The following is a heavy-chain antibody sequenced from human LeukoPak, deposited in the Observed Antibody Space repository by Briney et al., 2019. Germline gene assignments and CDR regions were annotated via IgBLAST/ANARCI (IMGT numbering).Heavy chain of an antibody. V-gene: IGHV3-9*01. J-gene: IGHJ6*03. Sequence: GRSLRLSCAASGFTFDDYAMHWVRQAPGKGLEWVSGISWNSGSIGYADSVKGRFTISRDNAKNSLYLQMDSLGPEDTAVYYCARDPYSGNYGTYYYYYMDVWGKGTTVTVSS. CDR2: ISWNSGSI. D-gene: IGHD1-26*01. CDR1: GFTFDDYA. CDR3: ARDPYSGNYGTYYYYYMDV.